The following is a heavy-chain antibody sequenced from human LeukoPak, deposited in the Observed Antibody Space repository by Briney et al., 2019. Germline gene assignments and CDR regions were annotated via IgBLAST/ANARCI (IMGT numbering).Heavy chain of an antibody. D-gene: IGHD1-26*01. CDR3: ARHKNGGSFPLDS. Sequence: PSETLSLTCTVSGDSIRSYYWGWIRQPPGRGLEYIGYIYSSGSTSYNPSLKSRVTISVDTSKNQFSLKLSSVTAADTAVYYCARHKNGGSFPLDSWGQGTLVTVSS. V-gene: IGHV4-59*08. CDR2: IYSSGST. CDR1: GDSIRSYY. J-gene: IGHJ4*02.